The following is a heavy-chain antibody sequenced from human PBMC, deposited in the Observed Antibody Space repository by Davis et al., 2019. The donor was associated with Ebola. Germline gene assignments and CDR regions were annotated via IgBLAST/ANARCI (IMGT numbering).Heavy chain of an antibody. CDR2: IIPIFGTA. D-gene: IGHD2-15*01. J-gene: IGHJ5*02. CDR3: ARTDLEGYCSGGSCYSWFDP. CDR1: GYTFTGYY. V-gene: IGHV1-69*13. Sequence: LVKVSCKASGYTFTGYYMHWVRQAPGQGLEWMGGIIPIFGTANYAQKFQGRVTITADESTSTAYMELSSLRSEDTAVYYCARTDLEGYCSGGSCYSWFDPWGQGTLVTVSS.